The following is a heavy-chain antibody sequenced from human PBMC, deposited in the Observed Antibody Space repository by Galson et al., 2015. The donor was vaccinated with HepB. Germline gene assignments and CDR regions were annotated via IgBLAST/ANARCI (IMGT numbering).Heavy chain of an antibody. V-gene: IGHV1-24*01. D-gene: IGHD6-19*01. CDR2: FDPEDGET. Sequence: SVKVSCKVSGYTLTELSMHWVRQAPGKGLEWMGGFDPEDGETIYAQKFQGRVTMTEDTSTDTAYMELSSLRSEDTAVYYCATDLGSGWDTTFDYWGQGTLVTVSS. CDR3: ATDLGSGWDTTFDY. J-gene: IGHJ4*02. CDR1: GYTLTELS.